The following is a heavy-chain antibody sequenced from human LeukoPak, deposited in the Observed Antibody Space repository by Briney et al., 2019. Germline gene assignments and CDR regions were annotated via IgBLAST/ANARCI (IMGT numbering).Heavy chain of an antibody. CDR3: ARRRDSSSERASDY. D-gene: IGHD6-6*01. CDR1: GFTFSSYS. J-gene: IGHJ4*02. CDR2: ISSSSSYI. Sequence: GGSLRLSCAASGFTFSSYSVNWVRQAPGKGLEWVSSISSSSSYIYYADSVKGRFTISRDNAKNSLYLQMNSLRAEDTAVYYCARRRDSSSERASDYWGQGTLVTVSS. V-gene: IGHV3-21*01.